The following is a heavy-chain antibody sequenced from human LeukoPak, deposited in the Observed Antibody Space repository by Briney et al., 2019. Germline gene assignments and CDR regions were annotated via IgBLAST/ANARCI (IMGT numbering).Heavy chain of an antibody. CDR1: GGSFSGYY. J-gene: IGHJ5*02. CDR3: ARVRAGVWGGYYGGHWFDP. CDR2: INHSGST. Sequence: KPSETLSLTCAVYGGSFSGYYWSWIRQPPGKGLEWIGEINHSGSTNYNPPLKSRVTISVDTSKNQFSLKLSSVTAADTAVYYCARVRAGVWGGYYGGHWFDPWGQGTLVTVSS. D-gene: IGHD3-3*01. V-gene: IGHV4-34*01.